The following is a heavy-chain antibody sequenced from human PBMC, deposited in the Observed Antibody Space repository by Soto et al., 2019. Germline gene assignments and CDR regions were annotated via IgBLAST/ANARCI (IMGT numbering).Heavy chain of an antibody. CDR3: AGQGSNYGIYYYYYMDV. D-gene: IGHD4-4*01. V-gene: IGHV4-59*01. J-gene: IGHJ6*03. CDR1: GGSISSYY. CDR2: IYYSGST. Sequence: PSETLSLTCTVSGGSISSYYWSWIRQPPGKGLEWIGYIYYSGSTNYNPSLKSRVTIPVDTSKNQFSLTLSSVTAADTAVYYCAGQGSNYGIYYYYYMDVWGKGTTVTVSS.